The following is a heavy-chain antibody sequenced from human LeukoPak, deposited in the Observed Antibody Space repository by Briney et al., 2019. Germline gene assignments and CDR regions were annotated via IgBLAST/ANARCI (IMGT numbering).Heavy chain of an antibody. Sequence: GGSLRLSCAASGFTFSNYAMSWVRQAPGKGLQWVSAITGSGGSTYYADSVKGRFAISSDNSNNTLYLQMSSLRAGDTAVYYCARHTGSTWSTGYWGQGTLVTVSS. V-gene: IGHV3-23*01. CDR3: ARHTGSTWSTGY. J-gene: IGHJ4*02. CDR2: ITGSGGST. D-gene: IGHD6-13*01. CDR1: GFTFSNYA.